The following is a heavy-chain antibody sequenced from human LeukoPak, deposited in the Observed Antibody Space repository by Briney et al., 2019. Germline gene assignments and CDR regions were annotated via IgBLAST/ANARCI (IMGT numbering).Heavy chain of an antibody. Sequence: GGSLRLSCAASGFTFSSYSMNWVRQVPGKGLEWVSYISSSSSIIYYADSVKGRFTISRDNAKNSLYLQMNSLRAEDTAVYYCARESITMVRGVIDYYYYGMDVWGQGTTVTVSS. CDR1: GFTFSSYS. V-gene: IGHV3-48*01. J-gene: IGHJ6*02. CDR3: ARESITMVRGVIDYYYYGMDV. CDR2: ISSSSSII. D-gene: IGHD3-10*01.